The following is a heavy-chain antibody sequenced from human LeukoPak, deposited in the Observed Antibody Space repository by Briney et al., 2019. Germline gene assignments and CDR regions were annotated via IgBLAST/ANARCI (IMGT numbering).Heavy chain of an antibody. CDR2: IYYSGST. V-gene: IGHV4-59*08. D-gene: IGHD2-2*01. CDR1: GGSISSYY. Sequence: SETLSLTCTVSGGSISSYYWSWIRQPPGKGLEWIGYIYYSGSTNYNPSLKSRVTISVDTSKNQFSLKLSSVTAADTAVYYCARAAIVVVPAARDGMDVWGKGTTVTVSS. J-gene: IGHJ6*04. CDR3: ARAAIVVVPAARDGMDV.